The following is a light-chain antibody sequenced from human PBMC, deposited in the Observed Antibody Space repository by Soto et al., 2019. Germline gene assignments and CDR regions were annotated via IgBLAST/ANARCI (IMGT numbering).Light chain of an antibody. J-gene: IGKJ5*01. CDR1: RSVSSY. CDR3: QQHGSSPIT. Sequence: EIVLTQSPATLSLSPGERATRSCRARRSVSSYLAWYQQKPGQAPRLLIYDASNRATGIPTRFSGSGSGTDFTLTISRLEPEDFAVYYCQQHGSSPITFGQGTRLEIK. CDR2: DAS. V-gene: IGKV3-11*01.